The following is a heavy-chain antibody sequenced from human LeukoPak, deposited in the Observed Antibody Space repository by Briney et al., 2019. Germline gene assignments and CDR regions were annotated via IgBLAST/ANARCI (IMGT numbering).Heavy chain of an antibody. Sequence: SETLSLTCIVSGGSISSYYWSWIRQPPGKGLEWIGYIYSTGSTNYNPSLKSRVTISVDTSKNQFSLKLSSVTAADTAVYYCARDRHGSGSTHSFDPWGQGTLVTVS. D-gene: IGHD3-10*01. CDR2: IYSTGST. CDR3: ARDRHGSGSTHSFDP. J-gene: IGHJ5*02. CDR1: GGSISSYY. V-gene: IGHV4-59*01.